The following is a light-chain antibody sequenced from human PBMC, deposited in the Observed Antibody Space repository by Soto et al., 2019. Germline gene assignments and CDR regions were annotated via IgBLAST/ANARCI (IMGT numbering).Light chain of an antibody. CDR3: QQLNSYPLT. J-gene: IGKJ4*01. V-gene: IGKV1-9*01. CDR2: AAS. Sequence: DLQLTQSPSFLSASVGDRVPITCRASQGISSYLAWYQQKPGKAPKLLIYAASTLQSGVPSRFSGSGSGTEFTLTISSLQPEDFATYYCQQLNSYPLTFGGGTKVDIK. CDR1: QGISSY.